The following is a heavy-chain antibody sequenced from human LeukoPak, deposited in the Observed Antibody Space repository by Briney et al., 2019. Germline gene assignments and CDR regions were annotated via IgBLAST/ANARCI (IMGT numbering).Heavy chain of an antibody. CDR3: AILTGIAAAA. V-gene: IGHV3-74*01. Sequence: GGSLRLSCAASGFTFSSYWMHWVRQAPGKGLVWVARIHSDGASISYADSVKGRFTISRDNAKNTLYLQMNSLRAEDTAVYYCAILTGIAAAAWGQGTLVTVSS. CDR1: GFTFSSYW. D-gene: IGHD6-13*01. J-gene: IGHJ5*02. CDR2: IHSDGASI.